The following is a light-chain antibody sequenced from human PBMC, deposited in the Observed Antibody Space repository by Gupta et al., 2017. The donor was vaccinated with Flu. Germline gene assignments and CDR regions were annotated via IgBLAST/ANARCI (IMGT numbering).Light chain of an antibody. J-gene: IGKJ3*01. CDR2: GAS. CDR1: QGISID. Sequence: DIQLTQSPSFLSASVGDRVTITCRASQGISIDLAWYQQKPGKAPNLLIYGASTVHTGVPSRFSGSGSGTEFTLTISSLQPEDFGIYYCQQRNNFLFTFGHGTKVDIK. CDR3: QQRNNFLFT. V-gene: IGKV1-9*01.